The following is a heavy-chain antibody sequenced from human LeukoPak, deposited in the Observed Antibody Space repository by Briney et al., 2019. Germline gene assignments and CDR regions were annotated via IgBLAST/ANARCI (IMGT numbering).Heavy chain of an antibody. D-gene: IGHD3-9*01. CDR2: IRFDGSTK. Sequence: GGSLRLSCAASGFTFSSYAMHWVRQAPGKGLEWVAFIRFDGSTKYYADSVKGRFTISRDNSKNTLYLQMNSLRAEDTAVYYCARDRGNFDWIIDYWGQGTLVTVSS. CDR3: ARDRGNFDWIIDY. V-gene: IGHV3-30*14. CDR1: GFTFSSYA. J-gene: IGHJ4*02.